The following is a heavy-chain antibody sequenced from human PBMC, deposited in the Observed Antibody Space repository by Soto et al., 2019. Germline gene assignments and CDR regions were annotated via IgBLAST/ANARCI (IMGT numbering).Heavy chain of an antibody. D-gene: IGHD3-22*01. Sequence: GGSLRLSCAASGFTFSTYAMAWVRQAPGKGLEWVSGVSASGLNTDYADPVKGRFYISRDNSKNTLYLQMNSLRAEGTAVYYCAKEDDSSGYYHPCFDRWGQGTLVTVSS. J-gene: IGHJ5*02. CDR1: GFTFSTYA. CDR3: AKEDDSSGYYHPCFDR. CDR2: VSASGLNT. V-gene: IGHV3-23*01.